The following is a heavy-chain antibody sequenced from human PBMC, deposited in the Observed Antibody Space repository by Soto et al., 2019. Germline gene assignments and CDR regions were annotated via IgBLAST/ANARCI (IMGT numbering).Heavy chain of an antibody. J-gene: IGHJ4*02. D-gene: IGHD4-17*01. CDR3: ARETDYGGNPFDH. Sequence: EVQLVESGGGLVQPGGSLRLSCAASGFTVSSNYMSWVRQAPGKGLEWVSVIYSGGSTYYADSVKGRFTISRDNSKNTLYLQMNSLRAEDTAVYYCARETDYGGNPFDHWGQGTLVTVSS. CDR2: IYSGGST. V-gene: IGHV3-66*01. CDR1: GFTVSSNY.